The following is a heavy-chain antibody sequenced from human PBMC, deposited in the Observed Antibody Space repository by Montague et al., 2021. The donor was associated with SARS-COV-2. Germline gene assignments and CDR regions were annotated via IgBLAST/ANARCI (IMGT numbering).Heavy chain of an antibody. CDR2: IYYSGST. CDR1: GGSISSSSYH. D-gene: IGHD4-23*01. CDR3: ARLRYYGGNSRFQGLVDY. J-gene: IGHJ4*02. V-gene: IGHV4-39*01. Sequence: SETLSLTCIVSGGSISSSSYHWGWIRHPPGKGLEWIGTIYYSGSTYYNPSLKSRVTTSVDTSKNQFSLKLSSVTAADTAVYYCARLRYYGGNSRFQGLVDYWGQGALVTVSS.